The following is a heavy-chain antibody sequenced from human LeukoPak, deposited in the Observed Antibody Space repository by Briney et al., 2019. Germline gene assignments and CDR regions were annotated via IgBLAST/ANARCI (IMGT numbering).Heavy chain of an antibody. V-gene: IGHV3-23*01. CDR2: ISGSGGST. CDR3: AKDRPTRRYCSGGSCYSRHFDY. Sequence: TGGSLRLSCAASGFTFSSSGMSWVRQAPGKGLEWVSSISGSGGSTYCADSVKGRFTISRDNSKNTPYLQMNSLRAEDTAVYYCAKDRPTRRYCSGGSCYSRHFDYWGQGTLVTVSS. D-gene: IGHD2-15*01. CDR1: GFTFSSSG. J-gene: IGHJ4*02.